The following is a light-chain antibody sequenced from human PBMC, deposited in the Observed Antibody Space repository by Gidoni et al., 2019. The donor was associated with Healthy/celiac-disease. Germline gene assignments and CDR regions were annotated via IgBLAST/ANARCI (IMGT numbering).Light chain of an antibody. CDR2: AAS. CDR1: QSISSY. J-gene: IGKJ3*01. Sequence: DIQMTQSPSSLSASVGDRVTITCRASQSISSYLNWYQQKPGKAPKLLIYAASSLQSGVPSRFSGSGSWTDFTLTISSLQPEDFATYYCQQSYSTLQFTFGPGTKVDIK. CDR3: QQSYSTLQFT. V-gene: IGKV1-39*01.